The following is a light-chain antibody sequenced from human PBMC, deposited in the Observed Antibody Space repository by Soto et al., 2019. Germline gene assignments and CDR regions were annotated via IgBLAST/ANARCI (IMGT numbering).Light chain of an antibody. CDR2: DVS. Sequence: QSALTQPASVSGSPGQSVTISCTGTSSDVGGYDYVSWYQQHPGKAPKLMIYDVSNRPSGFSNRFSGSKSGNTASLTISGLQAEDEADYYCSSYAGSRTLVFGGGTLLTVL. V-gene: IGLV2-14*01. J-gene: IGLJ2*01. CDR3: SSYAGSRTLV. CDR1: SSDVGGYDY.